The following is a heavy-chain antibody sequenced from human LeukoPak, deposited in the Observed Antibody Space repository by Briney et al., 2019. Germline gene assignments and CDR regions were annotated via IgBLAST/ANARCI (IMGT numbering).Heavy chain of an antibody. CDR2: INHSGST. CDR3: ARGPERYCSGGSCYSAEYFQH. D-gene: IGHD2-15*01. CDR1: GGSFSAYY. Sequence: SETLSLTCAVYGGSFSAYYWSWIRQPPGKGLEWIGEINHSGSTNYNPSLKSRVTISVDTSKNQFSLKLSSVTAADTAVYYCARGPERYCSGGSCYSAEYFQHWGQGTLVTVSS. V-gene: IGHV4-34*01. J-gene: IGHJ1*01.